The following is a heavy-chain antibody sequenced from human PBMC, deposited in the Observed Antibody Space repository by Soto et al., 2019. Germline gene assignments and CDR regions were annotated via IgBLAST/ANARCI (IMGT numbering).Heavy chain of an antibody. CDR1: GFSVSSNY. J-gene: IGHJ1*01. D-gene: IGHD2-15*01. V-gene: IGHV3-66*01. CDR2: IHNGGET. CDR3: ARDSWSQY. Sequence: ESGGGLVPPGGSLRLSCAASGFSVSSNYMNWVRQAPGKGLEWVSIIHNGGETYYADSVKDRFTVSRDNSKNTVFLQMNSLRVEDTAVYYCARDSWSQYWGQGTLVTVSS.